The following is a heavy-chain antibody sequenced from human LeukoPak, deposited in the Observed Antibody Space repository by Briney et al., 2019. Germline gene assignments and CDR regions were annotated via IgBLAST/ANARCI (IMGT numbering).Heavy chain of an antibody. Sequence: SETLSPTCTVSGGSISSSSYYWGWIRQPPGKGLEWIGSIYYSGSTYYNPSLKSRVTISVDTSKNQFSLKLSSVTAADTAVYYCARLPGSGSYYSDAFDIWGQGTMVTVSS. CDR3: ARLPGSGSYYSDAFDI. CDR1: GGSISSSSYY. J-gene: IGHJ3*02. CDR2: IYYSGST. V-gene: IGHV4-39*01. D-gene: IGHD3-10*01.